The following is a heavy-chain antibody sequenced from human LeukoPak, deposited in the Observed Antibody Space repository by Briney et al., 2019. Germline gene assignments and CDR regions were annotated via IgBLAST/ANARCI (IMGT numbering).Heavy chain of an antibody. CDR3: ARKDYDGGEAFDI. V-gene: IGHV3-64*01. Sequence: QPGGSLRLSCAASGFTFSSYTMHWVRQAPGKGLEYVSSVASKGERTYYANSVKGRFTISRDNSKNTLYLQMNSLRAEDTAVYYCARKDYDGGEAFDIWGQGTMVTVSS. J-gene: IGHJ3*02. CDR1: GFTFSSYT. CDR2: VASKGERT. D-gene: IGHD3-22*01.